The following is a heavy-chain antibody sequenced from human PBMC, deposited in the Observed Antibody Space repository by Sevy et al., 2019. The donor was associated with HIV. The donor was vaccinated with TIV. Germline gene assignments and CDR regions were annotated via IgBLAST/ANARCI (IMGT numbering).Heavy chain of an antibody. J-gene: IGHJ4*02. CDR2: ISYDGSNK. V-gene: IGHV3-30-3*01. Sequence: GGSLRLSCAASGFTFSSYAMHWVRQAPGKGLEWVAVISYDGSNKYDADSVKGRFTISRDNSKNTLYLQMNSLRAEDTAVYYCARDFRPSYGYDYWGQGTLVTVSS. D-gene: IGHD5-18*01. CDR3: ARDFRPSYGYDY. CDR1: GFTFSSYA.